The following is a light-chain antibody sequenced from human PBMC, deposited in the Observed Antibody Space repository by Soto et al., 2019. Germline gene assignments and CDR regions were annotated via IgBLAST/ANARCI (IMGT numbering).Light chain of an antibody. CDR3: SSYTSSSTLYV. CDR2: DVS. V-gene: IGLV2-14*01. Sequence: QSALTQPASVSGSPGQSITISCTGTSSEVGVYNYVSWYQQHPGKAPKLMIYDVSNRPSGVSNRFSGSKSGNTASLTISGLQAEDEADYYCSSYTSSSTLYVFGTGTKLTVL. CDR1: SSEVGVYNY. J-gene: IGLJ1*01.